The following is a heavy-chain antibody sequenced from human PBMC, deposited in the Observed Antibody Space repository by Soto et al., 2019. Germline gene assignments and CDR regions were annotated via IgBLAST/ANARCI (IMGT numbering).Heavy chain of an antibody. J-gene: IGHJ6*02. Sequence: QVQLVQSGAEVKKPGASVKVSCMASGYIFINYYIHWVRQAPGQGLEWMGIINPSGGSTTYAQKFQERVTMTRDTSTSTVYMELSSLGSEDTAVYYCARAVTDGDMDVWGQGTTVIVSS. V-gene: IGHV1-46*03. CDR1: GYIFINYY. CDR3: ARAVTDGDMDV. D-gene: IGHD4-17*01. CDR2: INPSGGST.